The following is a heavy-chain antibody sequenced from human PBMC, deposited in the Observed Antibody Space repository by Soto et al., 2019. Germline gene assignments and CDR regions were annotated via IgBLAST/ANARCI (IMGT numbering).Heavy chain of an antibody. J-gene: IGHJ3*02. D-gene: IGHD3-22*01. CDR2: IKRKNDGGPT. CDR1: GFTFSNAW. Sequence: GGSLRLSCAASGFTFSNAWMNWVRQAPGKGLEWVGRIKRKNDGGPTDYAAPVKGRFTISRDDSKNTLYLQMNSLKTEYTAVYYCTTELIVGPGAFDIWGQGTMVTVSS. CDR3: TTELIVGPGAFDI. V-gene: IGHV3-15*07.